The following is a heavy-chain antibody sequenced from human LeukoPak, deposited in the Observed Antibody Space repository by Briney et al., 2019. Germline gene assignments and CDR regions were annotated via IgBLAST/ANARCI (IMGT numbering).Heavy chain of an antibody. V-gene: IGHV3-21*01. CDR2: ISSSSSSYI. Sequence: GGSLRLSCAASGFTFSSYSMNWVRQAPGKGLEWVSSISSSSSSYIYYADSVKGRFTISRDNAKNSLYLQMNSLRAEDTAVYYCARFEDYGDYGVSLDYWGQGTLVTVSS. CDR1: GFTFSSYS. CDR3: ARFEDYGDYGVSLDY. D-gene: IGHD4-17*01. J-gene: IGHJ4*02.